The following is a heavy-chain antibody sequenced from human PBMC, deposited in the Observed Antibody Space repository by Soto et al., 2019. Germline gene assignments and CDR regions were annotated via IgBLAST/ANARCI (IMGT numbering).Heavy chain of an antibody. Sequence: GGSLRLSCAASGFTVSSNYMSWVRQAPGKGLEWVSVIYSGGSTYYADSVKGRFTISRDNSKNTLYLQMNSLRAEDTAVYYCARSLRYCSSTSCYSYYGMDVWGQGTTVTVSS. D-gene: IGHD2-2*02. CDR1: GFTVSSNY. J-gene: IGHJ6*02. CDR3: ARSLRYCSSTSCYSYYGMDV. V-gene: IGHV3-53*01. CDR2: IYSGGST.